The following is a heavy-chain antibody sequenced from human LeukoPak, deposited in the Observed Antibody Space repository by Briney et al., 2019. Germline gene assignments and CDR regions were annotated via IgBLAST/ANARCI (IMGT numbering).Heavy chain of an antibody. CDR3: AKGIVGATRKINFFDY. Sequence: GGSLRLSCAASGFTFSSYAMSWVRQAPGKGLEWVTAISGSGVSTYYADSLKGRFTISRDNSKNTLYLQMNSLRAEDTAVYYCAKGIVGATRKINFFDYWGQGTLVTVSS. V-gene: IGHV3-23*01. CDR1: GFTFSSYA. CDR2: ISGSGVST. J-gene: IGHJ4*02. D-gene: IGHD1-26*01.